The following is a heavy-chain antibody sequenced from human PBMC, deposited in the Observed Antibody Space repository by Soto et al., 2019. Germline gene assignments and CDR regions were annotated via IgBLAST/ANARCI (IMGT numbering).Heavy chain of an antibody. CDR3: ATERTYYYDSSGYFRAFDI. D-gene: IGHD3-22*01. V-gene: IGHV1-24*01. CDR2: FDPEDGET. CDR1: GYTLTELS. J-gene: IGHJ3*02. Sequence: ASVKVSSNVSGYTLTELSMHWVRQAPGKGLEWMGGFDPEDGETIYAQKFQGRVTMTEDTSTDTAYMELGSLRSEDTAVYYCATERTYYYDSSGYFRAFDIWGQGTMVTVSS.